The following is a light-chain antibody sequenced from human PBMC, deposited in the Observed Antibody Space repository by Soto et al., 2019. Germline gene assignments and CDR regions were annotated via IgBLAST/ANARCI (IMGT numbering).Light chain of an antibody. CDR1: QSVSSSY. Sequence: PGERVTLSCRASQSVSSSYLTWYQQKPGQAPRLLIYGASTRATAIPARFSGSGSGTDFTLTISSLQPEDFAVYYCQQDYNLPQRTFGQGTKVEIK. J-gene: IGKJ1*01. CDR3: QQDYNLPQRT. CDR2: GAS. V-gene: IGKV3D-7*01.